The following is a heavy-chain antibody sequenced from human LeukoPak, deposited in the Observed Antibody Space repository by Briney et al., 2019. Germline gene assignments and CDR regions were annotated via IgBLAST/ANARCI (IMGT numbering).Heavy chain of an antibody. CDR1: GFAFRKYW. J-gene: IGHJ4*02. D-gene: IGHD6-19*01. CDR3: ARDRYSSGWPDY. CDR2: INSDGSWT. Sequence: GGSLRLSCAASGFAFRKYWMHWVRQAPGKGLVWVSRINSDGSWTSYADSVKGRFTISRDNSKNTLYLQMNSLRAEDTAVYYCARDRYSSGWPDYWGQGTLVTVSS. V-gene: IGHV3-74*01.